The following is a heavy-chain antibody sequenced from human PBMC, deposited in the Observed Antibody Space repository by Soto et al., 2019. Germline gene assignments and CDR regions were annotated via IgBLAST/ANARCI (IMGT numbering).Heavy chain of an antibody. CDR1: GGSFSSYV. CDR2: IIPFFGKA. V-gene: IGHV1-69*01. CDR3: ARDQSSPSPEWEFKPGDYYSGMDV. J-gene: IGHJ6*04. D-gene: IGHD1-26*01. Sequence: QVQLEQSGAEVKKPGSSVKVSCKGSGGSFSSYVTSWVRQAPGQGLEWVGGIIPFFGKANYAQKFQGRVTITADESTSTVYMELGSLRSDDTAVYYCARDQSSPSPEWEFKPGDYYSGMDVWGKWTTVTVSS.